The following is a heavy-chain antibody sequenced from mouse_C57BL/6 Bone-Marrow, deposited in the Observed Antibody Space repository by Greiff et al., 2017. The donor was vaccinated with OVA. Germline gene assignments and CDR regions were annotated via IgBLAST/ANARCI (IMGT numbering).Heavy chain of an antibody. J-gene: IGHJ4*01. Sequence: EVQLQQSGPVLVKPGASVKMSCKASGYTFTDYYMNWVKQSHGKSLEWIGVINPYNGGTSYNQKFKGKATLTVDKSSSTAYMELNSLTSEDSAVYYCARVWPLAMDYWGQGTSVTVSS. V-gene: IGHV1-19*01. CDR3: ARVWPLAMDY. CDR2: INPYNGGT. CDR1: GYTFTDYY.